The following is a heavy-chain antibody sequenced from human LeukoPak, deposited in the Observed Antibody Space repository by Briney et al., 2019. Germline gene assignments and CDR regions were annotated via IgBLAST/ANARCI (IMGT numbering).Heavy chain of an antibody. CDR1: GYSISSGYY. Sequence: SETLSLTCTVSGYSISSGYYRGWIRQSPGKGLEWIGSMYHSGSTYYNPSLKSRLTISVETSKNQLFLRLNSVTAADTAVYYCARERRTLYFDYWGQGTLVIVSS. CDR3: ARERRTLYFDY. J-gene: IGHJ4*02. CDR2: MYHSGST. D-gene: IGHD1-1*01. V-gene: IGHV4-38-2*02.